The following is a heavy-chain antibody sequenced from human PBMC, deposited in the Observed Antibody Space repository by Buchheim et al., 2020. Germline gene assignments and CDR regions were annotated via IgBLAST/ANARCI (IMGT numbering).Heavy chain of an antibody. J-gene: IGHJ4*02. CDR2: IYSGGST. V-gene: IGHV3-66*01. CDR1: GFTVSSNY. Sequence: EVQLVESGGGLVQPGGSLRLSCAVSGFTVSSNYMSWVRQAPGKGLEWVSVIYSGGSTYYADSVKGRFTIPRDNSKNTLYLQMNSLRAEDTAVYYCAREEDYYDSSGQPLWGQGTL. CDR3: AREEDYYDSSGQPL. D-gene: IGHD3-22*01.